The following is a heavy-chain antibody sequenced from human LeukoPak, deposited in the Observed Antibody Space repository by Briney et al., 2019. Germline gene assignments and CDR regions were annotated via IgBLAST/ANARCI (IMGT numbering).Heavy chain of an antibody. V-gene: IGHV4-38-2*02. Sequence: PSETLSPTCTVSGYSISSGYYWGWIRQPPGKGLEWIGSIYHSGSTYYNPSLKSRVTISVDTSKNQFSLKLSSVTAADTAVYYCARGGVVVTMIVVVTKGAFDIWGQGTMVTVSS. CDR1: GYSISSGYY. CDR3: ARGGVVVTMIVVVTKGAFDI. J-gene: IGHJ3*02. D-gene: IGHD3-22*01. CDR2: IYHSGST.